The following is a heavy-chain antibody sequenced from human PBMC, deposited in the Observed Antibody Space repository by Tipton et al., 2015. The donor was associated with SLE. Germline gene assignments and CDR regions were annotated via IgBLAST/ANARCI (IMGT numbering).Heavy chain of an antibody. J-gene: IGHJ4*02. CDR1: GFTFSSSW. CDR3: ARGKYYFDY. D-gene: IGHD2/OR15-2a*01. V-gene: IGHV3-7*01. CDR2: IKEDGSEK. Sequence: SLRLSCAASGFTFSSSWMNWVRLAPGKGLEWVANIKEDGSEKHYVDSLKERLTISRDNAKKSVYLQMNSLRADDTAVYYCARGKYYFDYWGQGALVTVSS.